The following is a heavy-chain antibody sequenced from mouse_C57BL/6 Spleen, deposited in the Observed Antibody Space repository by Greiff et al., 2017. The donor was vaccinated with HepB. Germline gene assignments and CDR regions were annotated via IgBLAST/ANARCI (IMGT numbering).Heavy chain of an antibody. D-gene: IGHD2-2*01. Sequence: EVKLVESGPGLVKPSQSLSLTCSVTGYSITSGYYWNWIRQFPGNKLEWMGYISYDGSNNYNPSLKNRISITRDTSKNQFFLKLNSVTTEDTATYYCAEYGYAYAMDYWGQGTSVTVSS. CDR1: GYSITSGYY. CDR3: AEYGYAYAMDY. J-gene: IGHJ4*01. V-gene: IGHV3-6*01. CDR2: ISYDGSN.